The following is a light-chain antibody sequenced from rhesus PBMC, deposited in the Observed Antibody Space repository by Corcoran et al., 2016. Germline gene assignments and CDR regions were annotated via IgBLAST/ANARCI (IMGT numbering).Light chain of an antibody. CDR3: LHHYNYPFT. Sequence: DIQMTQSPSSLSASVGDTVTITCRTSQAIKGYLNWFHQKPGKAPKLLSYDTSNLAYGVPSRFSGTGSRTYFILTLTNLQPEDFATYYCLHHYNYPFTFGAGTKLDI. CDR1: QAIKGY. CDR2: DTS. J-gene: IGKJ3*01. V-gene: IGKV1-28*02.